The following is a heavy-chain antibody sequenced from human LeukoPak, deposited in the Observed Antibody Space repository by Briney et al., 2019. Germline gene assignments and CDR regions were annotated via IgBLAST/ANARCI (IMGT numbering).Heavy chain of an antibody. D-gene: IGHD6-13*01. CDR3: ARTRPPGSSWDSDAFDI. CDR2: INTDGSST. CDR1: GFTFSSYW. V-gene: IGHV3-74*01. J-gene: IGHJ3*02. Sequence: PGGSLRLSCAASGFTFSSYWMHWVRQAPGKGLVWVSRINTDGSSTSYADSVKGRFTISRDNAENTLYLQMNSLRAEDTAVYYCARTRPPGSSWDSDAFDIWGQGTMVTVSS.